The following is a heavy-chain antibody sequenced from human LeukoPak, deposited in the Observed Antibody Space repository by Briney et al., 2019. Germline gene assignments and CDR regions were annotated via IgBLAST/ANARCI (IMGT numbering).Heavy chain of an antibody. CDR3: SAERAGTIVDF. CDR1: GGSISSSSYY. J-gene: IGHJ4*02. D-gene: IGHD1-7*01. Sequence: PSETLSLTCTVSGGSISSSSYYWDWIRQPPGKGLEWIGSIYLTGGTYSNPSLQGRLTMSIDTSANQFSLSLNSVTAADTAVYYCSAERAGTIVDFWGQGTLVTVSS. CDR2: IYLTGGT. V-gene: IGHV4-39*01.